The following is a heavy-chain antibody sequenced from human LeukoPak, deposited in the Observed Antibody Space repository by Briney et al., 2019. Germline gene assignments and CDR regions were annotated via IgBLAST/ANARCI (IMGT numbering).Heavy chain of an antibody. V-gene: IGHV4-34*01. D-gene: IGHD5-18*01. CDR1: SGSFSGYS. CDR3: ARNHTGCFDP. CDR2: INHSGST. Sequence: PSETLSLTCAVYSGSFSGYSWSWIRQPPGKGLEWIGEINHSGSTNYSPSLKSRVTISVDTSSSQFSLSLSSVTAADTAVYYCARNHTGCFDPWGQGTLVTVSS. J-gene: IGHJ5*02.